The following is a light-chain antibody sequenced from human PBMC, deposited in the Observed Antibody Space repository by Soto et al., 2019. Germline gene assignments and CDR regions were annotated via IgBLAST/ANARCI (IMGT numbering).Light chain of an antibody. CDR2: STD. CDR3: VLYMGGALPWV. Sequence: QTVVTQEPSFSVSTGGTVTLTCGLSSGSVSTSYYPGWYQQTPGQAPLTLIYSTDTRSSGVTDRFSGSILGNKAALTITGAQADYQSDYSVVLYMGGALPWVSGGGTKLTVL. CDR1: SGSVSTSYY. J-gene: IGLJ3*02. V-gene: IGLV8-61*01.